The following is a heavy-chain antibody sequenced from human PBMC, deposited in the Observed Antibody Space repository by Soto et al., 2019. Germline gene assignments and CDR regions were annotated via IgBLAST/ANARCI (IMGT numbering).Heavy chain of an antibody. CDR1: GFTFSDYY. V-gene: IGHV3-11*01. CDR2: ISSSGSTI. D-gene: IGHD3-3*01. J-gene: IGHJ4*02. Sequence: GGSLRLSCAASGFTFSDYYMSWIRQAPGKGLEWVSYISSSGSTIYYADSVKGRFTISRDNAKNSLYLQMNSLRAEDTAVYYCASRTIFGVLDYWGQGTLVTVSS. CDR3: ASRTIFGVLDY.